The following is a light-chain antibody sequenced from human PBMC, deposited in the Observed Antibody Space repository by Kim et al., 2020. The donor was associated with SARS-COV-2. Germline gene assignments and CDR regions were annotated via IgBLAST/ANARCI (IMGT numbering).Light chain of an antibody. CDR1: QSISGY. V-gene: IGKV3-11*01. CDR3: QHHSSWPLT. J-gene: IGKJ4*01. Sequence: EIVLTQSPATLSLSPGERATLSCRASQSISGYLAWFQQKPGQAPRLLIYDVSNRATGIPARFSGGGSGTDFTLTISSLEPEDFALYYCQHHSSWPLTCGGGTKVDIK. CDR2: DVS.